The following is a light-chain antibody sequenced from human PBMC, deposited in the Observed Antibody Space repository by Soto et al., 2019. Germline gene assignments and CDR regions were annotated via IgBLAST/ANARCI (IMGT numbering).Light chain of an antibody. CDR1: QRISSW. CDR2: DAS. CDR3: QQYNSYSPLT. Sequence: DIQMTQSPSTLSASVGDRVTITCRASQRISSWLAWYQQKPGKAPKLLIYDASSLESGVPSRFSGSGSGTEFTLNISSLQPDDFATYYCQQYNSYSPLTFGGGTKVEIK. J-gene: IGKJ4*01. V-gene: IGKV1-5*01.